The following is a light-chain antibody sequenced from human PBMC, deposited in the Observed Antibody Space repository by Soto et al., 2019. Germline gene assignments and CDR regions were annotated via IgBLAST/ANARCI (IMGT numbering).Light chain of an antibody. J-gene: IGKJ1*01. V-gene: IGKV1-5*03. CDR1: QSISSW. CDR3: QQYESGWT. CDR2: KAS. Sequence: DIQMTQSPSTLSASVGDRITITCRASQSISSWLAWYQQKPGKAPNLLIYKASSSASGVPSRFTGSGSGTEFTLTISSLQPDDSATYYCQQYESGWTFGQGTKVDIQ.